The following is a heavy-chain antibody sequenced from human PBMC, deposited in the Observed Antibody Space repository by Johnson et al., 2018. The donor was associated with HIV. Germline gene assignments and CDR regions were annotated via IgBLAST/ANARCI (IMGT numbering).Heavy chain of an antibody. CDR2: IWYDGSNK. CDR3: AKRQGGGAFDI. CDR1: GFTFSSYG. Sequence: QVQLVESGGGVVQPGRSLRLSCAASGFTFSSYGMHWVRQAPGKGLEWVAVIWYDGSNKYFADSVKGRFTISRDNSKNTLHLQMNSLRAEDTAVYYCAKRQGGGAFDIWGQGTMVTVSS. V-gene: IGHV3-33*06. D-gene: IGHD2-15*01. J-gene: IGHJ3*02.